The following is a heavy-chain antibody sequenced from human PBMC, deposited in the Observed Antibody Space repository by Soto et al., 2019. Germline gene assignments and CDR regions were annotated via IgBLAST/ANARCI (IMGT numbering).Heavy chain of an antibody. D-gene: IGHD2-8*02. CDR3: TGEVASGY. V-gene: IGHV3-30*03. CDR2: ISRDGGTK. J-gene: IGHJ4*02. CDR1: GFTVSTYG. Sequence: ESGGGVVKPGRSLRLSCAVSGFTVSTYGMHGVRQAPGKGLEWVAVISRDGGTKYYADSVKGRFTISRDNSRNTLFLEMNSLRGDDMAVYYCTGEVASGYWGQGTLVTVSS.